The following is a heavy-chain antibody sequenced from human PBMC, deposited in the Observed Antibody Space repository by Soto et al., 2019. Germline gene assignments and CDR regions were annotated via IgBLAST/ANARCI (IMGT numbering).Heavy chain of an antibody. D-gene: IGHD4-17*01. CDR3: ARMKGMTTVASLWYFAL. CDR2: IYWDDDK. CDR1: GFSLSTSGVG. V-gene: IGHV2-5*02. J-gene: IGHJ2*01. Sequence: QITLKESGPTLVKPTQTLTLTCTFSGFSLSTSGVGVGWIRQPPGKALEWLALIYWDDDKRYSPSLKSRLTITMDTSKIQVVLTMTIMEPVDTATYYCARMKGMTTVASLWYFALLGRGTLVTVS.